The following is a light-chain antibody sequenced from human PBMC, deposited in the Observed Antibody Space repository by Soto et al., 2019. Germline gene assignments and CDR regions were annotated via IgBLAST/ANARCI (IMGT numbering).Light chain of an antibody. J-gene: IGKJ1*01. CDR3: QQYVSSPWA. Sequence: EIVLAQSPGTLSLSPGERATLSSRASQSVTNSFLAWYQQKPGQAPRLLIYGASRRATGIPDRFTGGGSGTDFTLTISRLEPEDFAVYYCQQYVSSPWAFGQGTKVDIK. V-gene: IGKV3-20*01. CDR2: GAS. CDR1: QSVTNSF.